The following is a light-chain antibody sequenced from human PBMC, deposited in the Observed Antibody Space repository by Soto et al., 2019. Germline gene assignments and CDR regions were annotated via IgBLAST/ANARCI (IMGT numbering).Light chain of an antibody. CDR2: KAS. CDR1: QSISSW. V-gene: IGKV1-5*03. J-gene: IGKJ5*01. CDR3: QQYNSYPVT. Sequence: DIQMTQSPSTLSASVGDRVTITCRASQSISSWLAWYQQKPGKAPKVLIYKASSLESGVPSRFSGSGSGTEFTITISSLQPDDFATYYCQQYNSYPVTFGQGTRLEIK.